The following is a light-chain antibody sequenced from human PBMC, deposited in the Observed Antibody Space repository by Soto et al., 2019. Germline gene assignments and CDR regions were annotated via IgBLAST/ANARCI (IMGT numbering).Light chain of an antibody. Sequence: DIQMTQSPSTLSASVGDTVTITCRASQAISGRLAWYQQRPGKAPNLLIFDASTLEGGVPSRFSGSGSGTAFTLTISSLQSDDFATYYCLQYNGYYRTFGQGTKVDI. CDR3: LQYNGYYRT. V-gene: IGKV1-5*01. CDR1: QAISGR. J-gene: IGKJ1*01. CDR2: DAS.